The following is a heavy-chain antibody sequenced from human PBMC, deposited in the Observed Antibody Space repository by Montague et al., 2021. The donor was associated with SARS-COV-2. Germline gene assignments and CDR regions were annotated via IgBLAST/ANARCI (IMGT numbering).Heavy chain of an antibody. J-gene: IGHJ3*01. CDR1: GGSIDNYF. CDR3: ALSLSYFDWADAFDV. V-gene: IGHV4-59*13. Sequence: SETLSLTCTASGGSIDNYFWSWIRQPPGKGLEWIGYIYNSGSTNYNPSLKSRVTMSGDTSNNQFSLKLSSVTAADTAMYYCALSLSYFDWADAFDVWGQGKMVIVSS. CDR2: IYNSGST. D-gene: IGHD3-9*01.